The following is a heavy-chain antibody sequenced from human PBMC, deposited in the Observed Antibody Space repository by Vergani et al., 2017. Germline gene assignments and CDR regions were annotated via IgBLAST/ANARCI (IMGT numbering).Heavy chain of an antibody. Sequence: EVQLVQSGAEVKKPGESLKISCQGSGYSITNYWIAWVRQRPGKGLEWRRSIYAGDSDVRYSPSFQGQVTMSVDKSLSTAYLQWNSLKASDTATYYCAKTHDFWCRYSSYNWVDPWGQRTQLTVSS. V-gene: IGHV5-51*03. J-gene: IGHJ5*02. D-gene: IGHD3-3*01. CDR1: GYSITNYW. CDR2: IYAGDSDV. CDR3: AKTHDFWCRYSSYNWVDP.